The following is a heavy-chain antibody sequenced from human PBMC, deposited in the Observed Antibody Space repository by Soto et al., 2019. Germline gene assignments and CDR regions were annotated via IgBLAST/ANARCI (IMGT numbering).Heavy chain of an antibody. D-gene: IGHD6-6*01. V-gene: IGHV1-3*01. J-gene: IGHJ2*01. CDR2: INAGNGNT. Sequence: ASVKVSCKASGYTFTRYAMHCVRQAPGQRLEWMGWINAGNGNTKYSQKFQGRVTITRDTSASTAYMELSSLRSEDTAVYYCAKGRGAKYREWYFDVWGRGTLVTVSS. CDR3: AKGRGAKYREWYFDV. CDR1: GYTFTRYA.